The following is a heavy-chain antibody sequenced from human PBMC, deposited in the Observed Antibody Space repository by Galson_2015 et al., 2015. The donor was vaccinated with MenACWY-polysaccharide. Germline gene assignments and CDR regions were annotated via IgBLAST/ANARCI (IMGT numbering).Heavy chain of an antibody. CDR2: INAGNGNT. CDR1: GYTFSSYA. CDR3: ARDTSGSCNVGSCEDLDY. V-gene: IGHV1-3*01. Sequence: SVKVSCKASGYTFSSYAMHWVRQAPGQGLEWIGWINAGNGNTKYSQMLQGRVTIAMNTSANTSYLALSSLRSEDTAVYYCARDTSGSCNVGSCEDLDYWGPGTLVTLSS. D-gene: IGHD2-15*01. J-gene: IGHJ4*01.